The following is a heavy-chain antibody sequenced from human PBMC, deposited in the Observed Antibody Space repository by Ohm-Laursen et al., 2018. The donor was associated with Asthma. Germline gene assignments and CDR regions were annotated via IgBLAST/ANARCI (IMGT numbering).Heavy chain of an antibody. CDR1: GYTFTSYG. CDR2: ISAYSGNT. J-gene: IGHJ5*02. CDR3: ARDPLLWFREPPHWFDP. D-gene: IGHD3-10*01. Sequence: EASVKVSCKASGYTFTSYGISWVRQAPGQGLEWMGWISAYSGNTNYAQKLQGRVTVTTDTSTSTAYMELRSLRSDDTAVYYCARDPLLWFREPPHWFDPWGQGTLVTVSS. V-gene: IGHV1-18*01.